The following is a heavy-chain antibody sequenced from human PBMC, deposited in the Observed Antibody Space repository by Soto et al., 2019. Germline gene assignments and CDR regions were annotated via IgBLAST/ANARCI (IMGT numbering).Heavy chain of an antibody. Sequence: KTWETLSLTCTVSGGSISSYYWSWIRQPPGKGLEWIGYIYYSGSTNYNPSLKSRVTISVDTSKNQFSLKLSSVTAADTAVYYCATGRDQGYYYYGMDVWGQGTTVTVSS. J-gene: IGHJ6*02. D-gene: IGHD2-2*01. CDR2: IYYSGST. CDR1: GGSISSYY. CDR3: ATGRDQGYYYYGMDV. V-gene: IGHV4-59*01.